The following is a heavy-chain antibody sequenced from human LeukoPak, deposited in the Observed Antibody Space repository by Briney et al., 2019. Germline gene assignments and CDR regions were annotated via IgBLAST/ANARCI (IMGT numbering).Heavy chain of an antibody. CDR1: GYTFTSYA. CDR2: IIPIFGTA. Sequence: ASVKVSCKASGYTFTSYAMNWVRQAPGQGLEWMGGIIPIFGTANYAQKFQGRVTITADESTSTAYMELSSLRSEDTAVYYCARELEPRHYYYYYGMDVWGQGTTVTVSS. J-gene: IGHJ6*02. V-gene: IGHV1-69*13. CDR3: ARELEPRHYYYYYGMDV. D-gene: IGHD1-14*01.